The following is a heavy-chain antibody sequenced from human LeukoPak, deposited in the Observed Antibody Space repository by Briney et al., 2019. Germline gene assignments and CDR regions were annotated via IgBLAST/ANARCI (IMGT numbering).Heavy chain of an antibody. J-gene: IGHJ5*02. V-gene: IGHV1-46*01. CDR2: MNPSDGST. CDR3: ARDSLQTRYSWNDEGRKNWFDP. CDR1: GFTFSGYY. D-gene: IGHD1-1*01. Sequence: ASVRISCKASGFTFSGYYMQWVRQAPGHGLEWMELMNPSDGSTKYAQKLQGRVTMSGDTSTSTVYMELSSLTSEDTAVYYCARDSLQTRYSWNDEGRKNWFDPWGQGTLVIVSS.